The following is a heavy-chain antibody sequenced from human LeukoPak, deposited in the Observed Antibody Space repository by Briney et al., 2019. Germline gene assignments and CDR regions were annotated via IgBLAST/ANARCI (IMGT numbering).Heavy chain of an antibody. Sequence: GGSLRLSCAASGFTFSSYSMNWVRQAPGKGLEWVSYISSSSSTIYYADSVKGRFTISRDNAKNSLYLQMDSLRAEDTAVYYCARVAQSQRSGYIVVVQAAMAYFDSGGQGPWSPSPQ. J-gene: IGHJ4*02. CDR3: ARVAQSQRSGYIVVVQAAMAYFDS. D-gene: IGHD2-2*01. CDR1: GFTFSSYS. V-gene: IGHV3-48*04. CDR2: ISSSSSTI.